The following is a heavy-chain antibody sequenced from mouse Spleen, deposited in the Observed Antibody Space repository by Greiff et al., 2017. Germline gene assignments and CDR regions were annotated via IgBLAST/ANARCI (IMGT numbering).Heavy chain of an antibody. CDR1: GFTFSSYT. Sequence: EVQVVESGGGLVKPGGSLKLSCAASGFTFSSYTMSWVRQTPEKRLEWVATISSGGSYTYYPDSVKGRFTISRDNAKNTLYLQMSSLKSEDTAMYYCTRGAYEFDYWGQGTTLTVSS. J-gene: IGHJ2*01. CDR2: ISSGGSYT. D-gene: IGHD6-5*01. CDR3: TRGAYEFDY. V-gene: IGHV5-6-4*01.